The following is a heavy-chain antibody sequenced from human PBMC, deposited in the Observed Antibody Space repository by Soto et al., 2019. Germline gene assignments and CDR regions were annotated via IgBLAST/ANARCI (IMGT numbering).Heavy chain of an antibody. Sequence: GASVKVSCKASGYTFTGYYMHCVRQAPGQGLEWMGWINPNSGGTNYAQKFQGWVTMTRDTSISTAYMELSRLRSDDTAVYYCARGVGSSSGWYTYYYYYYGMDVWGQGTTVTVSS. J-gene: IGHJ6*02. CDR1: GYTFTGYY. CDR3: ARGVGSSSGWYTYYYYYYGMDV. D-gene: IGHD6-19*01. CDR2: INPNSGGT. V-gene: IGHV1-2*04.